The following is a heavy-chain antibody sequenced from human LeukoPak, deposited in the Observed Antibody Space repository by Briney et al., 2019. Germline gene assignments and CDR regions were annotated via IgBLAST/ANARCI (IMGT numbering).Heavy chain of an antibody. CDR2: INPSGGNT. D-gene: IGHD6-13*01. V-gene: IGHV1-46*01. CDR1: GYTFTSYY. CDR3: ARGSSSWQYEYYFDY. Sequence: ASVKVSCKASGYTFTSYYMHWVRQAPGRGLEWMGIINPSGGNTSYAQKFQGRVTITADESTSTAYMELSSLRSEDTAVYYCARGSSSWQYEYYFDYWGQGTLVTVSS. J-gene: IGHJ4*02.